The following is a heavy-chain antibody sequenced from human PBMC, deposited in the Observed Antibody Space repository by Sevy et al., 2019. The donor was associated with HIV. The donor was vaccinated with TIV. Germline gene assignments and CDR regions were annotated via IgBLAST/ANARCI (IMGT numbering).Heavy chain of an antibody. Sequence: GGSLRLSCAASGFTFSNAWMSWVRQAPGKGLEWVGHIKSKTDGGTTDYAAPVKGRFTISRDDSKNMLYLQMNSLKTEDTAVYYCTTFIVVVPAAIWYGDGRRADYWGQGTLVTVSS. V-gene: IGHV3-15*01. D-gene: IGHD2-2*01. CDR2: IKSKTDGGTT. J-gene: IGHJ4*02. CDR1: GFTFSNAW. CDR3: TTFIVVVPAAIWYGDGRRADY.